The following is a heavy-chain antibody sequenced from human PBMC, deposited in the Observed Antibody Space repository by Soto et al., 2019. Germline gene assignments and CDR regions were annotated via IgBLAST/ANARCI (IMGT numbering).Heavy chain of an antibody. CDR3: ATRDGGFFDH. V-gene: IGHV5-10-1*01. CDR2: IDPTDSYS. CDR1: GYRFFSQK. Sequence: PGESLKISCQGSGYRFFSQKISWVRQMPGKGLEWMGRIDPTDSYSNYSPSFQGHVIMSIDKSIDTAYLQWSSLRTSDTGMYYCATRDGGFFDHWGQGTLVTVSS. D-gene: IGHD3-16*01. J-gene: IGHJ4*02.